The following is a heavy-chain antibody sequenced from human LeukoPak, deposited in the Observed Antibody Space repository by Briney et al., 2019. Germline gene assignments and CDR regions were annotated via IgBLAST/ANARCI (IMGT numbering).Heavy chain of an antibody. CDR2: IIPIFGIA. Sequence: ASVKVSCKASGGTFSSYAISWVPQAPGQGLEWMGRIIPIFGIANYAQKFQGRVTITANKSTSTAYMELGSLRSEDTAVYYCAREADYPNWFDPWGQGTLVTVSS. CDR3: AREADYPNWFDP. J-gene: IGHJ5*02. V-gene: IGHV1-69*04. D-gene: IGHD4-11*01. CDR1: GGTFSSYA.